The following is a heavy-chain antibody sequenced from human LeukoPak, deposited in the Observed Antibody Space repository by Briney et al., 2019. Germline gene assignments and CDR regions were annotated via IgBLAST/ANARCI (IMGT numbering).Heavy chain of an antibody. Sequence: PSETLSLTCAVYGGSFSGYYWSWIRQPPGKGLEWIGEINHSGSTNYNPSLKSRASISIDTSKNQFTADQTSVTAADTAVYFCAGGFSYWGQGTLVTVSS. V-gene: IGHV4-34*01. CDR1: GGSFSGYY. CDR3: AGGFSY. J-gene: IGHJ4*02. CDR2: INHSGST.